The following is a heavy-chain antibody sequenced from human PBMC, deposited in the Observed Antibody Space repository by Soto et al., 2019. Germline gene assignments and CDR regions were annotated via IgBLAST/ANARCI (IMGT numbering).Heavy chain of an antibody. CDR1: GYTFTAYH. CDR2: IDPKFGDT. Sequence: QVQLVQSGAEVKEPGDSVRVSCEASGYTFTAYHIHWVRQAPGQGLEWMGWIDPKFGDTSYAQDFQGRVSMTSDMSISTVYMELSRLTSDDTAIYYCARNMDDYYGRGSGNGHGVWGQGTTVTVFS. CDR3: ARNMDDYYGRGSGNGHGV. J-gene: IGHJ6*02. D-gene: IGHD3-10*02. V-gene: IGHV1-2*02.